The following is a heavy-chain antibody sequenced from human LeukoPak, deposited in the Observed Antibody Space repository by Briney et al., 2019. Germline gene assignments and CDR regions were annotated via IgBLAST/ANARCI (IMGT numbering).Heavy chain of an antibody. Sequence: SETLSLTCTVSGGSISTSNYYWGWIRQPPGKGLEWIGNIFYSGSTYYSPSLRSRVTISLDTTRNQFSLKLSSVTAADTAVYYCAAYDSSGYYRFDYWGQGTLVTVSS. CDR2: IFYSGST. V-gene: IGHV4-39*07. CDR3: AAYDSSGYYRFDY. CDR1: GGSISTSNYY. D-gene: IGHD3-22*01. J-gene: IGHJ4*02.